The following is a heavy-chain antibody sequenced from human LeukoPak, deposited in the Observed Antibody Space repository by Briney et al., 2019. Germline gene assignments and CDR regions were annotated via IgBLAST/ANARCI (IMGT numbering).Heavy chain of an antibody. D-gene: IGHD6-13*01. CDR3: ARVYSSSWDPDYYYYYMDV. V-gene: IGHV3-48*01. CDR1: GFTVSSNS. CDR2: ISSSSSTI. Sequence: PGGSLRLSCTVSGFTVSSNSMNWVCQAPGKGLEWVSYISSSSSTIYYADSVKGRFTISRDNAKNSLYLQMNSLRAEDTAVYYCARVYSSSWDPDYYYYYMDVWGKGTTVTVSS. J-gene: IGHJ6*03.